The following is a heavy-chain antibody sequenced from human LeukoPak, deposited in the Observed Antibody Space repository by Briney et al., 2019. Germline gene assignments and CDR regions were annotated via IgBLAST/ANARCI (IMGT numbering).Heavy chain of an antibody. CDR2: IIPIFGTA. CDR1: GGTFSSYA. D-gene: IGHD2-2*02. CDR3: ARWPLETAAILDWFDP. V-gene: IGHV1-69*05. J-gene: IGHJ5*02. Sequence: GASVKVSCKASGGTFSSYAISWVRQAPGQGLEWMGGIIPIFGTANYAQKFQGRVTITTDESTSTAYMELSSLRSEDTAVYYCARWPLETAAILDWFDPWGQGTLVTVSS.